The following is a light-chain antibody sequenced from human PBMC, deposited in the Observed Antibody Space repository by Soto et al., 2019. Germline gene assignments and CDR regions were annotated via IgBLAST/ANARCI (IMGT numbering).Light chain of an antibody. Sequence: DIQMTQSPSSLSASVEDRGTITCRASQNIATYLNWYQQTPGKAPKXLIYTASTLQSGVPSRFSGSGSGTDCTLTISSLQPEDVATYYCQQSYTTPITFGQGTRLEIK. CDR3: QQSYTTPIT. CDR1: QNIATY. J-gene: IGKJ5*01. CDR2: TAS. V-gene: IGKV1-39*01.